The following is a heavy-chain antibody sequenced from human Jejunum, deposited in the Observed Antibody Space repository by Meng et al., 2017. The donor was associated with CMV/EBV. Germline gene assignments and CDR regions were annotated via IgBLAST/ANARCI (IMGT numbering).Heavy chain of an antibody. J-gene: IGHJ4*02. CDR1: GFEFRNYW. V-gene: IGHV3-7*01. CDR2: IKQDGSEK. Sequence: SCAASGFEFRNYWMSWVRQAPGKGLEWVDNIKQDGSEKYYVDSVKGRFTISRDNAKNSLFLQMNSLRAEDTAMYYCARNARGSGYWGQGTLVTVSS. CDR3: ARNARGSGY. D-gene: IGHD3-10*01.